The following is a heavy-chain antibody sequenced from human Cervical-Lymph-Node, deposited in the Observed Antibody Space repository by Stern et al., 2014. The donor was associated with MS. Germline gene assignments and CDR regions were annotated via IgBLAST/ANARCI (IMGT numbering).Heavy chain of an antibody. Sequence: QVQLVESGAEVKKPGSSVKVSCKASGGTFSSYAISWVRQAPGQGLEWMGGIIPIFGTANYAQKFQGRVTITADESTSKTYMELSSLRAEDTAVYYGGRGGGGYRGYFDYWGQGTLVTVSS. CDR1: GGTFSSYA. CDR2: IIPIFGTA. CDR3: GRGGGGYRGYFDY. D-gene: IGHD3-16*02. V-gene: IGHV1-69*01. J-gene: IGHJ4*02.